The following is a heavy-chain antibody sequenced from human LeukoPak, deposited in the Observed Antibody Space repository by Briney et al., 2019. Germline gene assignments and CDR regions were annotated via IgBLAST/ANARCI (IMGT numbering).Heavy chain of an antibody. D-gene: IGHD3-3*01. V-gene: IGHV4-39*07. CDR2: IFYSGST. J-gene: IGHJ5*02. Sequence: SETLSLTCTVSSGSISTSNYYWGWVRQPPGKALERIGNIFYSGSTYYSPSLKSRVTISLDTSRNQFSLKLNSVTAADTAVYYCARGPYYDFWSGYYSGDNWFDPWGQGTLVTVSS. CDR3: ARGPYYDFWSGYYSGDNWFDP. CDR1: SGSISTSNYY.